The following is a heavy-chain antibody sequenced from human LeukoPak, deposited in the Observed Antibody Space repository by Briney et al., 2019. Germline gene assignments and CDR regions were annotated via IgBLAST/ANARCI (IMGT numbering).Heavy chain of an antibody. CDR3: AKVPTRGYSYGWVDY. D-gene: IGHD5-18*01. J-gene: IGHJ4*02. CDR2: ISHDGSNK. CDR1: GFAFSSYA. V-gene: IGHV3-30*18. Sequence: GGSLRLSCAASGFAFSSYAISWVRQAPGKGLEWVAVISHDGSNKYYADSVKGRFTISRDNSKNTLYLQMNSLRAEDTAVYYCAKVPTRGYSYGWVDYWGQGTLVTVSS.